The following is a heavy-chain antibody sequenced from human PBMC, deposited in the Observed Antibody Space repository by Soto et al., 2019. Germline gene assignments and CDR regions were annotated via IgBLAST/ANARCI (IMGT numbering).Heavy chain of an antibody. Sequence: ASVKVSCKASGYTFSSYNVNWVRQATGQGLEWMGWMNPYNGNADYAQKFQGRVTMTTDTSTSTAYMELRSLRSDDTAVYYCAREGESAECSLYYYSGMDVWGQGTTVTVSS. D-gene: IGHD3-10*01. J-gene: IGHJ6*02. V-gene: IGHV1-18*01. CDR1: GYTFSSYN. CDR2: MNPYNGNA. CDR3: AREGESAECSLYYYSGMDV.